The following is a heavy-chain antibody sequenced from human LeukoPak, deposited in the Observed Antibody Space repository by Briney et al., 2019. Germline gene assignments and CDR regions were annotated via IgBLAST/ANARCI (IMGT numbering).Heavy chain of an antibody. CDR1: GFTFDDYG. CDR2: ISSTSSTI. V-gene: IGHV3-48*02. D-gene: IGHD3-22*01. J-gene: IGHJ3*02. CDR3: ARAEPYYYDISGYSAFDS. Sequence: PGGSLRLSCVASGFTFDDYGMSWVRQAPGKGLEWVSYISSTSSTIYYADSVKGRFTISRDNAKNSLYLQMNSLRDEDTAVYYCARAEPYYYDISGYSAFDSWGQGTMVTVSA.